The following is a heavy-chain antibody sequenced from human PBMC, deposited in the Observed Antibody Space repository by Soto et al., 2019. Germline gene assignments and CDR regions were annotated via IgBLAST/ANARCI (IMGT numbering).Heavy chain of an antibody. CDR3: ARDRNSGARSPDGMDV. V-gene: IGHV4-59*01. CDR1: GGSIRSYY. Sequence: QVQLQESGPGLVKPSETLSLTCTFSGGSIRSYYWSWNRQPPGKGLEWIGYIYYTGNTNYNPSLKSRVTISVDTSKNQFSLKLTSVTAADTAVYYCARDRNSGARSPDGMDVWGPGTTVTVSS. CDR2: IYYTGNT. D-gene: IGHD6-25*01. J-gene: IGHJ6*02.